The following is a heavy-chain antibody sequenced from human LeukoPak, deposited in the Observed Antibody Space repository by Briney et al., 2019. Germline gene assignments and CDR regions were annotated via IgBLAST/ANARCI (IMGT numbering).Heavy chain of an antibody. J-gene: IGHJ5*02. V-gene: IGHV4-61*01. Sequence: SETLSLTCTVSGGSVSSGSHYWRWLRQPPGKGLEWIGNIYYSGNTNYNPSLKSRVTISVDTSKNQFSLKLSSVTAADTAVYYCARDRWASPPWFDPWGQGTLVTVSS. CDR1: GGSVSSGSHY. D-gene: IGHD4-23*01. CDR3: ARDRWASPPWFDP. CDR2: IYYSGNT.